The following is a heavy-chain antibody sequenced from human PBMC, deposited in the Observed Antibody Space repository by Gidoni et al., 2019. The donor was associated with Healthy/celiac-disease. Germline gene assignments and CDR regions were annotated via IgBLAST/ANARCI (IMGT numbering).Heavy chain of an antibody. J-gene: IGHJ4*02. Sequence: EVQLVESGGGLVQPGGSLSLSCAASGFTFSSYARGWVRQAAGKGREWVSSISGSGGSTYYADSVKGRFTISRDNSKNTLYLQMNSLRAEDTAVYYGAKAWGSPEYYVDYWGQGTLVTVSS. V-gene: IGHV3-23*04. D-gene: IGHD7-27*01. CDR1: GFTFSSYA. CDR3: AKAWGSPEYYVDY. CDR2: ISGSGGST.